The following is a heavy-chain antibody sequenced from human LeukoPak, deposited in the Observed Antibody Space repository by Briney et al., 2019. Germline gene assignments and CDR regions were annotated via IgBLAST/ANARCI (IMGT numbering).Heavy chain of an antibody. Sequence: SVKVSCKASGGTFSSYAISWVRQAPGQGLEWMGGIIPIFGTANYAQQFQGRVTITTDESTSTAYMELSSLRSEDTAVYYCARGRGAVAPLPSWGQGTLVTVSS. CDR1: GGTFSSYA. D-gene: IGHD6-19*01. CDR3: ARGRGAVAPLPS. V-gene: IGHV1-69*05. J-gene: IGHJ4*02. CDR2: IIPIFGTA.